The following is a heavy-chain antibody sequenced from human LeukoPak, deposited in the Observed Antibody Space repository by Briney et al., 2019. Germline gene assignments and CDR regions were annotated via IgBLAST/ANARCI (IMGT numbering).Heavy chain of an antibody. V-gene: IGHV3-30*14. CDR1: GFTFTGHS. J-gene: IGHJ6*03. CDR3: ARSDQKKNYYYYMDV. Sequence: GGSLRLSCVASGFTFTGHSMHWVRQAPGKGLEWVAVVADDEKTIFYADSLKGRFTISRDNSKNTLYLQMNSLRAEDTAVYYCARSDQKKNYYYYMDVWGKGTTVTISS. CDR2: VADDEKTI.